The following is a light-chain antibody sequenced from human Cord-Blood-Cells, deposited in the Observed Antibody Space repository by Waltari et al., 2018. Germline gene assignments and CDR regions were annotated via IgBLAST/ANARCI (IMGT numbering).Light chain of an antibody. V-gene: IGLV1-40*01. CDR2: GNS. CDR1: SSNIGAGYD. Sequence: QSVLTQPPSVSGAPGQRVTISCTGSSSNIGAGYDVHWYRPLPGTAPKLLSYGNSNRPSGVPDRFSGSKSGTSASLAITGLQAEDEADYYCQSYDSSLSGWVFGGGTKLTVL. J-gene: IGLJ3*02. CDR3: QSYDSSLSGWV.